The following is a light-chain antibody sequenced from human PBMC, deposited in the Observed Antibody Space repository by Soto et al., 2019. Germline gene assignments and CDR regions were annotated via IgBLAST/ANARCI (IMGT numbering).Light chain of an antibody. CDR2: VDT. V-gene: IGLV1-40*01. J-gene: IGLJ1*01. Sequence: HSVLTQPPSVSGAPWHRVTISFTGSSSNIGAGYAVHWYQHLPGTAPKLLIYVDTNRASGAPDRFSGSKSGTSASLAITGLQAEDEADYYCQSYDISLSGYVLGTGTKVTVL. CDR3: QSYDISLSGYV. CDR1: SSNIGAGYA.